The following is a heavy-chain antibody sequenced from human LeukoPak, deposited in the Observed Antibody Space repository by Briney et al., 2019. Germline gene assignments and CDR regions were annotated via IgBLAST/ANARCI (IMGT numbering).Heavy chain of an antibody. CDR3: ARALRDPANFDDAFDI. D-gene: IGHD1-7*01. CDR1: GDSINSGYY. Sequence: PSETLSLTCTVSGDSINSGYYGGWIRQPPGKGLEWIGSMSHSGSTYYNPSLKSRVTISVDTSKNQFSLKLSSVTAADTAVYYCARALRDPANFDDAFDIWGQGTMVTVSS. CDR2: MSHSGST. V-gene: IGHV4-38-2*02. J-gene: IGHJ3*02.